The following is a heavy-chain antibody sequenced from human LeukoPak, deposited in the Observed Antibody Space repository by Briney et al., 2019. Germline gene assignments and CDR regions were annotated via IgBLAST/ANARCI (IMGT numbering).Heavy chain of an antibody. Sequence: SETLSLTCTVSGGSLSSGSYYRSWIRPPAGKGLEWIGRLYTSGSTNYNPSLKSRVTISVDTSKNQFSLKLSSVTAADTAVYYCARGRRYCSSTSCYPQDMDVWGKGTTVTVSS. D-gene: IGHD2-2*01. CDR3: ARGRRYCSSTSCYPQDMDV. V-gene: IGHV4-61*02. CDR2: LYTSGST. J-gene: IGHJ6*03. CDR1: GGSLSSGSYY.